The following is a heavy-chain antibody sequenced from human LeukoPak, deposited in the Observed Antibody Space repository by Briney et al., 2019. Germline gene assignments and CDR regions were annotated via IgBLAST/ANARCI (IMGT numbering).Heavy chain of an antibody. Sequence: PGGSLRLSCAASGFTFSAYAMSSVRQTPGKGLEWVSVITVRGTTISNADSVKGRFAVLRDNSKNTLYLQMSRLRAEDTAVYYCAKAVTMVRGLIYYGVDVWGKGTTVTVSS. D-gene: IGHD3-10*01. J-gene: IGHJ6*04. CDR2: ITVRGTTI. CDR3: AKAVTMVRGLIYYGVDV. CDR1: GFTFSAYA. V-gene: IGHV3-23*01.